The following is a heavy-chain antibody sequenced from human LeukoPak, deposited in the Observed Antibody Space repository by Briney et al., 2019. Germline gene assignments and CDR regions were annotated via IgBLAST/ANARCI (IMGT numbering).Heavy chain of an antibody. Sequence: GGSLRLSCAASGFTVSSNYMSWVRQAPGKGLEWVPVIYSGGSTYYADSVKGRFTISRDNSKNTLYLQMNSLRAEDTAVYSCARGPLVGATHFDYWGQGTLVTVSS. J-gene: IGHJ4*02. CDR2: IYSGGST. D-gene: IGHD1-26*01. CDR3: ARGPLVGATHFDY. CDR1: GFTVSSNY. V-gene: IGHV3-53*05.